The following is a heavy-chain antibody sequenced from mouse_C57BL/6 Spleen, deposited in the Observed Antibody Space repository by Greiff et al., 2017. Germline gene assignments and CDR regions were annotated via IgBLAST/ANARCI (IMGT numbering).Heavy chain of an antibody. CDR1: GFSLTSYG. CDR3: ANYYGSSRGMDY. Sequence: VQGVESGPGLVQPSQSLSITCTVSGFSLTSYGVHWVRQSPGKGLEWLGVIWRGGSTDYNAAFMSRLSITKDNSKSQVFFKMNSLQADDTAIYYCANYYGSSRGMDYWGQGTSVTVSS. V-gene: IGHV2-5*01. D-gene: IGHD1-1*01. CDR2: IWRGGST. J-gene: IGHJ4*01.